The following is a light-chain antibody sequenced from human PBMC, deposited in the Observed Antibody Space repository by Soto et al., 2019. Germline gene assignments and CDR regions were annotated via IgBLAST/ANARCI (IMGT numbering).Light chain of an antibody. CDR2: EVS. CDR3: NSYTSSSTQV. V-gene: IGLV2-14*01. CDR1: SSDVGGHNH. J-gene: IGLJ1*01. Sequence: QSVLTQPASVSGSPGQSITISCTGSSSDVGGHNHVSWYQQHPGKAPKLIIYEVSNRPSGVSNRFSGSKSGNTASLTISGFQAEDEAYYYCNSYTSSSTQVFGTGTKVTVL.